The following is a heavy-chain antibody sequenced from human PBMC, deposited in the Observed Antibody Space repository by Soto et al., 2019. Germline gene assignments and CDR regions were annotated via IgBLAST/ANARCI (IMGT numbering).Heavy chain of an antibody. CDR1: GYTFTGYY. D-gene: IGHD2-21*02. V-gene: IGHV1-2*02. Sequence: QVQLVQSGAEVKKPGASVKVSCKASGYTFTGYYMHWVRQAPGQGLEWMVWINPNSGGTNYAQKFQGRVTMTRDTSISTAYMELSRLRSDDTAVYYCARGVRLWAYCGGDCYSVDYWGQGTLVTVSS. CDR2: INPNSGGT. CDR3: ARGVRLWAYCGGDCYSVDY. J-gene: IGHJ4*02.